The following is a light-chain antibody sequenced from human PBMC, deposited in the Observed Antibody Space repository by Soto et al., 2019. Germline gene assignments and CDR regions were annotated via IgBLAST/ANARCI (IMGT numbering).Light chain of an antibody. CDR2: GAT. V-gene: IGKV3-15*01. Sequence: EIVMTQSPATLSVSPGEIATLSCRASQSVSSNLAWYQQKPGQAPRLLIYGATTRATGIPARFSGSGSGTGLAFTLSSRQSEDFPVYYCQQYNNWPRTFGQGTKVEIQ. J-gene: IGKJ1*01. CDR3: QQYNNWPRT. CDR1: QSVSSN.